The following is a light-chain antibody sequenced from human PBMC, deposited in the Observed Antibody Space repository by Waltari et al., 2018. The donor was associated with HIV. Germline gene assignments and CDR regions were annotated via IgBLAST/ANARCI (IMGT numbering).Light chain of an antibody. CDR3: AAWDDSLSGYV. J-gene: IGLJ1*01. Sequence: QSVLTQPPSASGTPVQRVTISCSGSSSNIGSNYVYWYPQPPETTPQLHTCSNNHRPSGVPARFSVSKSRTAASLAISGLRSEDEADYYCAAWDDSLSGYVFGTGTKVTVL. V-gene: IGLV1-47*01. CDR1: SSNIGSNY. CDR2: SNN.